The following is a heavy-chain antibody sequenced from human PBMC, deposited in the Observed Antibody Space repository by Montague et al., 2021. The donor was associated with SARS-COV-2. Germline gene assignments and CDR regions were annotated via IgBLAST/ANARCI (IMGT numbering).Heavy chain of an antibody. V-gene: IGHV4-39*02. CDR1: GESIDRDTYY. CDR3: VRPGSVSGWFYLDD. CDR2: LSSSGST. J-gene: IGHJ4*02. Sequence: SETLSLTCIVSGESIDRDTYYWGWIRQSPGKGLEWIGSLSSSGSTYYNPSLRSRVTISMDTSKNHFSLKVNSVTATDTAVYFCVRPGSVSGWFYLDDWGQGTLVSVSS. D-gene: IGHD6-19*01.